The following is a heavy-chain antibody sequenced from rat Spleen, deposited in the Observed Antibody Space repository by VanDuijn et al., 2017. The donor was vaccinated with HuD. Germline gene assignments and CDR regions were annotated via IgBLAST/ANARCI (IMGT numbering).Heavy chain of an antibody. Sequence: QVQLKESGPGLVQPSQTLSLTCTVSGFSLPSYHVTWVRQPPGKGLEWMGVIWGNGNTNYNSALKNRLNISRDTSKSQVFLKMNNLQTEDTAMYFCATQHYYDGYYRDYWGQGVMVTVSS. CDR2: IWGNGNT. D-gene: IGHD1-12*03. CDR1: GFSLPSYH. J-gene: IGHJ2*01. V-gene: IGHV2S61*01. CDR3: ATQHYYDGYYRDY.